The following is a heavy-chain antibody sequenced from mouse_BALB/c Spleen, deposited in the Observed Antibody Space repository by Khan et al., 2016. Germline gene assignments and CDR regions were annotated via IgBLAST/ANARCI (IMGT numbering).Heavy chain of an antibody. CDR3: DLYYYGSSEYYFDY. D-gene: IGHD1-1*01. CDR2: IDPENGNT. Sequence: VQLQQSGAELVRPGALVKLSCKASGFNIKDYYMHWVKQRPEQGLEWIGWIDPENGNTIYDPKFQGKASITADTSSNTAYLQLSSLTSEDTAVYYWDLYYYGSSEYYFDYWGQGTTLAVSS. CDR1: GFNIKDYY. J-gene: IGHJ2*01. V-gene: IGHV14-1*02.